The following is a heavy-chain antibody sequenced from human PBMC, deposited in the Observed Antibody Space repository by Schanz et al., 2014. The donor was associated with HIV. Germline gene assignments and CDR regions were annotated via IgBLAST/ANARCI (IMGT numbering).Heavy chain of an antibody. D-gene: IGHD6-19*01. CDR2: ITESGGRT. CDR1: GFTFDNYA. CDR3: AKVAIHSSGWLPFDY. V-gene: IGHV3-23*01. J-gene: IGHJ4*02. Sequence: EVQLLESGGGLVQPGGSLRLSCSASGFTFDNYAMTWVRQAPGKGLEWVSSITESGGRTYSADSVNGRFTISRDNSKNTLYLQMTALRTDDTAVYYCAKVAIHSSGWLPFDYWGQGTLVTVSS.